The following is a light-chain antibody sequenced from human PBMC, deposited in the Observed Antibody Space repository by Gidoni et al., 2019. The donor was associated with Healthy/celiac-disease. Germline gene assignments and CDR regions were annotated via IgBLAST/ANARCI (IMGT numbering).Light chain of an antibody. Sequence: AFRRTQSPSSLSASTGDRVTITCRASQGISSYLAWYQQKPGKAPKLLIYAASTLQSGVPSRFSGSGSGTDFTLTISCLQSEDFATYYCQQYYSYPLTFGQGTKLEIK. V-gene: IGKV1-8*01. CDR3: QQYYSYPLT. CDR2: AAS. CDR1: QGISSY. J-gene: IGKJ2*01.